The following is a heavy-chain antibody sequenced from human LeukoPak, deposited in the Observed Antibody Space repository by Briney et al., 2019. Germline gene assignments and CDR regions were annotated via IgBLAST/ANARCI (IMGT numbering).Heavy chain of an antibody. CDR3: ARSSYSSSSSV. J-gene: IGHJ3*01. CDR1: GFTFSDYY. Sequence: PGGSLRLSCAASGFTFSDYYMSWIRQAPGKGLEWVSYISPSGATISYADSVKGRFTTSRDNAKSSLYLQINSLRAEDTAVYYCARSSYSSSSSVWGQGTMVTVSS. CDR2: ISPSGATI. V-gene: IGHV3-11*01. D-gene: IGHD6-6*01.